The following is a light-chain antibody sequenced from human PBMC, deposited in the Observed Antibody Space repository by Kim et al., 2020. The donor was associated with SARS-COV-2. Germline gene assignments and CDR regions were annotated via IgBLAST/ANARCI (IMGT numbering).Light chain of an antibody. V-gene: IGKV1-33*01. CDR2: DAS. Sequence: DIQMTQSPSSLSASVGERVTITCQASQDISNHLNWYQQKPGKAPQLLMYDASNLATGVPSRFSGSGSETDFTFTISSLQPEDIATYYCQQFDNLPLTFGGGTKVDIK. CDR3: QQFDNLPLT. J-gene: IGKJ4*01. CDR1: QDISNH.